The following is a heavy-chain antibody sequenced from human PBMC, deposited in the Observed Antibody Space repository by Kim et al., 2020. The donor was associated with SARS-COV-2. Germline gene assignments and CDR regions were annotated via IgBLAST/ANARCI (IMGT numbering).Heavy chain of an antibody. V-gene: IGHV4-34*01. J-gene: IGHJ5*02. CDR3: ARGPSRQVRYCSSTSCRRRGWFDP. CDR2: INHSGST. D-gene: IGHD2-2*01. CDR1: GGSFSGYY. Sequence: SETLSLTCAVYGGSFSGYYWSWIRQPPGKGLEWIGEINHSGSTNYNPSLKSRVTISVDTSKNQFSLKLSSVTAADTAVYYCARGPSRQVRYCSSTSCRRRGWFDPWGQGTLVTVSS.